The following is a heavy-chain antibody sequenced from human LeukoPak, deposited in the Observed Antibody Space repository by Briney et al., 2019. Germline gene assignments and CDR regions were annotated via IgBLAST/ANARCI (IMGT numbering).Heavy chain of an antibody. D-gene: IGHD3-22*01. V-gene: IGHV3-7*01. CDR3: AKPSMMESYFDY. CDR1: GFTFSSYW. CDR2: IKQDGSEK. Sequence: GGSLRLSCAASGFTFSSYWMSWVRQAPGKGREWVANIKQDGSEKYYVDSVKGRFTISRDNAKNSLYLQMNSLRAEDTAVYYCAKPSMMESYFDYWGQGTLVTVSS. J-gene: IGHJ4*02.